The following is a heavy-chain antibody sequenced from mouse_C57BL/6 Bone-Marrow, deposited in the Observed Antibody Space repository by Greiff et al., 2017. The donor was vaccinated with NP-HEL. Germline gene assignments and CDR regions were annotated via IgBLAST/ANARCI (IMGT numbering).Heavy chain of an antibody. CDR2: LSYDGSN. V-gene: IGHV3-6*01. Sequence: VQLKESGPGLVKPSQSLSLTCSVTGYSITSGYYWNWIRQFPGNKLEWMGYLSYDGSNNYNPSLKNRISITRDPSKNQFFLKVNSVNTEDTATYDCARDRYYGSSGSYWYFDVWGTGTTVTVAS. CDR1: GYSITSGYY. CDR3: ARDRYYGSSGSYWYFDV. D-gene: IGHD1-1*01. J-gene: IGHJ1*03.